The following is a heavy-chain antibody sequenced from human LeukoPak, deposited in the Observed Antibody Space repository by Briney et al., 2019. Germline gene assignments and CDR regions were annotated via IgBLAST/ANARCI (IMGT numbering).Heavy chain of an antibody. CDR3: VRYISSWAQTLLDY. D-gene: IGHD6-13*01. CDR2: IRSDESTK. J-gene: IGHJ4*02. Sequence: PGGSLRLSCAASGFTFSSYGMRWVRQAPGKGLEWVAFIRSDESTKYYADSVKGRFTISRDTSKNTLYLEMNSLRPEDTALYYCVRYISSWAQTLLDYWGQGTLVTVSS. V-gene: IGHV3-30*02. CDR1: GFTFSSYG.